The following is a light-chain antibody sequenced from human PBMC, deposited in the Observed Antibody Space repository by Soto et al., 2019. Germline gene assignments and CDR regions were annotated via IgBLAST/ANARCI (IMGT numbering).Light chain of an antibody. Sequence: DIQMTQSPSTLSASVGDRVTITCRASQSISTSLTWYQQKPGKAPKLLIYHASSLESGVPSRFSGSGSETEFTLTISSLFPDDFATYYCQQYNRYWTFGQGTKVDIK. V-gene: IGKV1-5*01. J-gene: IGKJ1*01. CDR1: QSISTS. CDR3: QQYNRYWT. CDR2: HAS.